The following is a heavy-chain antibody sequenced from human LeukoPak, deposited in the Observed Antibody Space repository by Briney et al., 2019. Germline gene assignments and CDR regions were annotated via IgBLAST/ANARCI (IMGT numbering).Heavy chain of an antibody. CDR2: MSGSGGVI. V-gene: IGHV3-23*01. Sequence: PGGSLRLSCAASGFTFSSYAMSWVRQAPGKGLEWVSTMSGSGGVIYYADSVKGRFTISRDNSYNTVYLQMNSLRAEDSAVYYCAKARLLWVNGMDVWGQGTAVTVSS. D-gene: IGHD3-10*01. CDR1: GFTFSSYA. J-gene: IGHJ6*02. CDR3: AKARLLWVNGMDV.